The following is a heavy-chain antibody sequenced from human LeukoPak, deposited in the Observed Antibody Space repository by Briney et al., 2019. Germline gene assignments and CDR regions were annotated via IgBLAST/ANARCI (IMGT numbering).Heavy chain of an antibody. CDR2: IYTSGST. V-gene: IGHV4-61*02. CDR3: AREGGSYYDSRGAFDI. Sequence: SETLSLTCTVSGGSISSGRYYWSWIRQPAGKGLEWIGRIYTSGSTNYNPSLKSRVTISVDRSKNQFSLKLSSVTAADTAVYYCAREGGSYYDSRGAFDIWGQGTMVTVSS. CDR1: GGSISSGRYY. J-gene: IGHJ3*02. D-gene: IGHD3-22*01.